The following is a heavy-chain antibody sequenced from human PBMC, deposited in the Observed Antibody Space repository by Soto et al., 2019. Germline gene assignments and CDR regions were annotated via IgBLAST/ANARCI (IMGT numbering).Heavy chain of an antibody. J-gene: IGHJ3*02. CDR1: GSTFSSYD. V-gene: IGHV3-30-3*01. CDR3: VRGPSHGAFAI. CDR2: ISPDGNNA. Sequence: QVQLVESGGDVVQPGRSLRLSCAASGSTFSSYDIHWVRQAPGKGLEWVAPISPDGNNAYYAASVKGRFTISRDNARNTVYLQVNGLSPEDTAVYHCVRGPSHGAFAIWGQGTLVTVSS.